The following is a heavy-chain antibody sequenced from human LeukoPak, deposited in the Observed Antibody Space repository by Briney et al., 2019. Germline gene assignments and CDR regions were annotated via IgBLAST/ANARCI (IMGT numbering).Heavy chain of an antibody. CDR2: IYYSGST. V-gene: IGHV4-30-4*01. CDR3: ARARITMVRGVIMFDWFDP. J-gene: IGHJ5*02. CDR1: GGSISSGDYY. D-gene: IGHD3-10*01. Sequence: SETLSLTCTVSGGSISSGDYYWSWIRQPPGKGLEWIGYIYYSGSTYYNPSLKSRVTISVDTSKNQFSLKLSSVTAADTAVYYCARARITMVRGVIMFDWFDPWGQGTLVTVSS.